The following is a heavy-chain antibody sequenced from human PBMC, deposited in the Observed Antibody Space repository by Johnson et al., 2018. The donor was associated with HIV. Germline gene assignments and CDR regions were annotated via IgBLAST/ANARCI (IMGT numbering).Heavy chain of an antibody. Sequence: QVQLVESGGGLIQPGGSLRLSCAASGFTVSASSMIWVRQAPGKGLEWVAFIRYDGSNKYYADSVQGRFTISRDNSKNTLYLQMNSLGDEDTAVYYCARVQLLADDVFNIWGQGTMVTVSS. J-gene: IGHJ3*02. CDR3: ARVQLLADDVFNI. CDR2: IRYDGSNK. CDR1: GFTVSASS. V-gene: IGHV3-30*02. D-gene: IGHD3-10*01.